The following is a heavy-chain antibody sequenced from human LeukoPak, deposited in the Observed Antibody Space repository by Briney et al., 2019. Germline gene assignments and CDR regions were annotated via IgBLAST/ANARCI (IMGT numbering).Heavy chain of an antibody. Sequence: GASVKVSCKVSGYTLSELSMHWVRQAPGKGLEWMGGFDPEDGETVYAQKFQGRLTMTEDTSTDTAYMELSSLRSDDTAVYYCATDPVGYCKRNGCYSVDYWGQGTLVTVSS. CDR1: GYTLSELS. D-gene: IGHD2-15*01. CDR3: ATDPVGYCKRNGCYSVDY. V-gene: IGHV1-24*01. J-gene: IGHJ4*02. CDR2: FDPEDGET.